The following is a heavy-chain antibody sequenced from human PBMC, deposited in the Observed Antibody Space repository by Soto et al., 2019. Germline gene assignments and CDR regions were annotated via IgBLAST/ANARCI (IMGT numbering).Heavy chain of an antibody. J-gene: IGHJ6*02. V-gene: IGHV3-33*01. CDR3: ARYGGGGGMDV. Sequence: QVQLVESGGGVVQPGRSLRLSCAASGFTFSSYGMHWVRQAPGKGLEWVAVIWYDGSNKYYADSVKGRFTISRDNSKKPLYLQMNSLGAEDTAVYYCARYGGGGGMDVWGQGTTVTVSS. D-gene: IGHD3-16*01. CDR1: GFTFSSYG. CDR2: IWYDGSNK.